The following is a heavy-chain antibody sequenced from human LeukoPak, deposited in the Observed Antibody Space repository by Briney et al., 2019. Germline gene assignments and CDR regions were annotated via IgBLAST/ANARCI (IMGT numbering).Heavy chain of an antibody. D-gene: IGHD6-6*01. J-gene: IGHJ3*02. Sequence: ASVMVSCKASGYTFTSYDINWVRQATGQGLEWMGWMNPNSGNTGYAQKFQGRVTITRNTSISTAYMELSSLRSEDTAVYYCASASYSSSSYDIWGQGTMVTVSS. V-gene: IGHV1-8*03. CDR2: MNPNSGNT. CDR1: GYTFTSYD. CDR3: ASASYSSSSYDI.